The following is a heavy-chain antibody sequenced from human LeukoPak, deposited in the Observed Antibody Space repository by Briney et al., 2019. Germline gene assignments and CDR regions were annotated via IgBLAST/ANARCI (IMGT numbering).Heavy chain of an antibody. CDR1: GGSISSSSYY. J-gene: IGHJ6*03. V-gene: IGHV4-39*02. CDR2: IYYSGST. D-gene: IGHD6-13*01. CDR3: ARDDLQLVRRLGRNTEYYYYYYMDV. Sequence: SETLSLTCTVSGGSISSSSYYWGWIRQPPGKGLEWIGSIYYSGSTYYNPSLKSRVTISVDTSKNQFSLKLSSVTAADTAVYYCARDDLQLVRRLGRNTEYYYYYYMDVWGKGTTVTVSS.